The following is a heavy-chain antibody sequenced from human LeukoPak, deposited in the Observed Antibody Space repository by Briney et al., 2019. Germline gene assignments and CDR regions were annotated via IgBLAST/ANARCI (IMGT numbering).Heavy chain of an antibody. V-gene: IGHV3-21*01. J-gene: IGHJ4*02. CDR2: ISSSSSYI. CDR1: GFTFSSYS. CDR3: ARGGSAAAGHDY. D-gene: IGHD6-13*01. Sequence: GGSLRLSCAASGFTFSSYSMNWIRQAPGKGLEWVSSISSSSSYIYYADSVKGRFTISRDNAKNSLYLQMNSLRAEDTAVYYCARGGSAAAGHDYWGQGTLVTVSS.